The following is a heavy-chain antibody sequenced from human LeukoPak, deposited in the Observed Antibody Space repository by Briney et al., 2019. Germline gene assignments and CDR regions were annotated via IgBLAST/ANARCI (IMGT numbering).Heavy chain of an antibody. D-gene: IGHD3-10*01. Sequence: GGSLRLSCAASGFTFSSYGMHWVRQAPGKGLEWVAFIRYDGSNKYYADPVEGRFTIPRDNSKNTVYAKINTLRPGDTAVFYCAKGTPHYGTGRNTWIDPWGERTLVTVPS. CDR1: GFTFSSYG. CDR3: AKGTPHYGTGRNTWIDP. J-gene: IGHJ5*02. CDR2: IRYDGSNK. V-gene: IGHV3-30*02.